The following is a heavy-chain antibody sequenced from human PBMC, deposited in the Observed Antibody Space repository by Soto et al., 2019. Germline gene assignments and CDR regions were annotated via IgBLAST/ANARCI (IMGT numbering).Heavy chain of an antibody. J-gene: IGHJ4*02. D-gene: IGHD2-15*01. CDR2: IRTKANSYST. Sequence: EVQLVESGGGLVQPGVALKLSCAATGVTFTGYVMHWVRQAPGKGLEWVGRIRTKANSYSTVYSASVQGRFTISRDDSKNTAYLQMNSLKSEDTAVYYCRCSAGGNDFLGQGTLVTVSS. V-gene: IGHV3-73*01. CDR3: RCSAGGNDF. CDR1: GVTFTGYV.